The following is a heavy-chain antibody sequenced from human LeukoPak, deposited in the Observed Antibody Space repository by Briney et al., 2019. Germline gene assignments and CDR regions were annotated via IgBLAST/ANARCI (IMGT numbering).Heavy chain of an antibody. Sequence: ASVKVSCKASGCTFTSYGISWVRQAPGQGLEWMGWISAYNGNTNYAQKLQGRVTVTTDTSTSTAYMELRSLRSEDTAVYYCASSERRHAFDIWGQGTMVTVSS. D-gene: IGHD1-1*01. CDR3: ASSERRHAFDI. J-gene: IGHJ3*02. CDR2: ISAYNGNT. CDR1: GCTFTSYG. V-gene: IGHV1-18*01.